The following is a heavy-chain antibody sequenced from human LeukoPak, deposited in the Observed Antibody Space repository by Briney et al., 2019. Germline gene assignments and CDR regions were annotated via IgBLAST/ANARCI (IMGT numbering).Heavy chain of an antibody. CDR3: AGSTVDTAMGYYYYYYYMDV. V-gene: IGHV1-46*01. CDR1: GYTFTSYY. CDR2: INPSGGST. D-gene: IGHD5-18*01. J-gene: IGHJ6*03. Sequence: ASVKASCKASGYTFTSYYMHWVRQAPGQGLEWMGIINPSGGSTSYAQKFQGRVTITADKSTSTAYMELSSLRSEDTAVYYCAGSTVDTAMGYYYYYYYMDVWGKGTTVTVSS.